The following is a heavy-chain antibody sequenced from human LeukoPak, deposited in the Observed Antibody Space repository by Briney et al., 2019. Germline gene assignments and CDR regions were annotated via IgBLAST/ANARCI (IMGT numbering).Heavy chain of an antibody. J-gene: IGHJ5*02. CDR2: INHSGST. D-gene: IGHD2-2*01. Sequence: SETLSLTCAVYGGSFSGYYWSWIRQPPGKGLEWMGEINHSGSTNYNPSLKSRVTILVDTSKNQFSLKLSSVTAADTAVYYCARKGGDIVVVPAAIRFDPWGQGTLVTVSS. CDR1: GGSFSGYY. CDR3: ARKGGDIVVVPAAIRFDP. V-gene: IGHV4-34*01.